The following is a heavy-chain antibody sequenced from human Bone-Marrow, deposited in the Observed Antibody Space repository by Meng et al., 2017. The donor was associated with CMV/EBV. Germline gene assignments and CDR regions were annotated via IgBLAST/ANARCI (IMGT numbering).Heavy chain of an antibody. Sequence: GESLKISCAASGFTFSSYGMHWVRQAPGKGLEWVAFIRYDGSNKYYADSVKGRFTISRENSKNTLYLQMNSLRAEDTAVYYCARVLGGATATGYWGQGTLVTVSS. CDR1: GFTFSSYG. CDR3: ARVLGGATATGY. CDR2: IRYDGSNK. J-gene: IGHJ4*02. D-gene: IGHD1-26*01. V-gene: IGHV3-30*02.